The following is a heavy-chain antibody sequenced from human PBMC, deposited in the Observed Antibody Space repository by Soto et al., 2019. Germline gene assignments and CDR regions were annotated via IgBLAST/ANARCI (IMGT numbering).Heavy chain of an antibody. CDR3: TREGWVLWFGELGYFDY. CDR1: GFTFGDYA. Sequence: GGSLRLSCTASGFTFGDYAMSWFRQAPGKGLEWVGFIRSKAYGGTTEYAASVKGRFTISRDDSKSIAYLQMNSLKTEDTAVYYCTREGWVLWFGELGYFDYWGQGTLVTVSS. CDR2: IRSKAYGGTT. V-gene: IGHV3-49*03. D-gene: IGHD3-10*01. J-gene: IGHJ4*02.